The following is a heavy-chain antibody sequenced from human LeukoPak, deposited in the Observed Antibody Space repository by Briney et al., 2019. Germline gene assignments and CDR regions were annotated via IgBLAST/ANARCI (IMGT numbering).Heavy chain of an antibody. CDR3: ARVGDHFHWNLDL. Sequence: PGGSLRLSCAASGFTVTTNYMNWVRQAAGKGLEWVSIIYSGATTYYADSVKGRFTISRDISKNTVSLQMNSLRAEDTAVYFCARVGDHFHWNLDLWGRGTLVTVSS. D-gene: IGHD3-3*02. V-gene: IGHV3-53*01. CDR1: GFTVTTNY. CDR2: IYSGATT. J-gene: IGHJ2*01.